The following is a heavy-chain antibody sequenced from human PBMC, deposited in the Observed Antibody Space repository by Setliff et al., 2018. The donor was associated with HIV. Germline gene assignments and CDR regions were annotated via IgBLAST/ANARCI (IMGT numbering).Heavy chain of an antibody. CDR1: GGSISSSSHY. J-gene: IGHJ6*02. Sequence: PSETLSLTCTVSGGSISSSSHYWSWIRQPAGRGLEWIGHIYHSGSTNYNPSLKSRVTISVDKSKNQFSLKLSSVTAADTAVYYCARDSPNANFGVVISDVWGQGTTVTVSS. D-gene: IGHD3-3*01. CDR2: IYHSGST. CDR3: ARDSPNANFGVVISDV. V-gene: IGHV4-61*09.